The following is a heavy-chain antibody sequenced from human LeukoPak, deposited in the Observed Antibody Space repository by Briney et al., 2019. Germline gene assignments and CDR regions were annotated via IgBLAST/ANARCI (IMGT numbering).Heavy chain of an antibody. J-gene: IGHJ5*02. CDR3: ASSRTGYCSGGSCCGWFDP. CDR2: INPNSGGT. D-gene: IGHD2-15*01. V-gene: IGHV1-2*02. CDR1: GYTFTGYY. Sequence: ASVKVSCKASGYTFTGYYMHWVRQAPGQGLEWMGWINPNSGGTNYAQKFQGRVTMTRDTSISTAYMELSRLRSDDTAVYYCASSRTGYCSGGSCCGWFDPWGQGTLVTVSS.